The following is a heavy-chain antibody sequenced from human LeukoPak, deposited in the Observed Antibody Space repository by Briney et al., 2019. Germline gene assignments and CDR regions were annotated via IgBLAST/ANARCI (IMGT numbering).Heavy chain of an antibody. CDR3: AHTGSPHGDDWFDP. CDR2: ISRDDDQ. V-gene: IGHV2-5*02. D-gene: IGHD7-27*01. CDR1: GFSLNTGDVG. J-gene: IGHJ5*02. Sequence: SGPTLLKPPQTLTLTCTFSGFSLNTGDVGVGWIRQPPGKALAWLSLISRDDDQRYSPALKNRLTIAKDTSKNQVVLTMTNMDPVDTATYYCAHTGSPHGDDWFDPWGQGTLVTVSS.